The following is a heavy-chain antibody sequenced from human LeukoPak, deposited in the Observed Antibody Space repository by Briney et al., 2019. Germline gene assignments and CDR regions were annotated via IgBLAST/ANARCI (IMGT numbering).Heavy chain of an antibody. CDR1: GYTFTGYY. CDR2: INPNNGGT. Sequence: GASVKVSCKASGYTFTGYYMHWVRQAPGQGLEWLGWINPNNGGTIYAQKFQGRVTMTSDTSISTAYMELSRLRSDDTAVYYCATAGDVDTAMINDWGQGTLVTVSS. D-gene: IGHD5-18*01. J-gene: IGHJ4*02. V-gene: IGHV1-2*02. CDR3: ATAGDVDTAMIND.